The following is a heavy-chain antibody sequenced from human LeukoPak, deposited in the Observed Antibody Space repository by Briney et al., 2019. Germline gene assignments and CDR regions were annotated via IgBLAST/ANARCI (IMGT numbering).Heavy chain of an antibody. V-gene: IGHV3-53*01. D-gene: IGHD1-26*01. Sequence: GGSLRLSCAASGFTVSSNYMSWVRQAPGKGLEWVSVIYSGGSTFYADSVKGRFTISRDNSKNTLYLQINRLRAEDTAVYYCAKAGSIRFDYWGQGTLVTVSS. J-gene: IGHJ4*02. CDR1: GFTVSSNY. CDR2: IYSGGST. CDR3: AKAGSIRFDY.